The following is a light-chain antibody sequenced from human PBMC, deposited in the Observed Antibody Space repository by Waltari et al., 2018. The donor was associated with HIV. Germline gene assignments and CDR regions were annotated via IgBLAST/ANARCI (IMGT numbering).Light chain of an antibody. CDR1: SSNIGTKY. CDR3: AAWDENLSGRVV. V-gene: IGLV1-47*01. J-gene: IGLJ2*01. CDR2: RNN. Sequence: QSVLTQPPSASGTPGQRVTISCSGSSSNIGTKYVYWYQQLPGTAPKLLIYRNNKRPSGVPARFSGSKSGTSVFLAISGLRSEDEADYYCAAWDENLSGRVVFGGGTKLTVL.